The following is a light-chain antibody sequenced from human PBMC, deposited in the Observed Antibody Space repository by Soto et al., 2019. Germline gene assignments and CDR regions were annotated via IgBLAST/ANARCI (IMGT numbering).Light chain of an antibody. CDR2: DNN. V-gene: IGLV1-51*01. CDR1: SSNIEDNY. Sequence: QSVLTQPPSVSAAPGQRVTISCSGSSSNIEDNYVSWYQQLPGTAPKLLIYDNNRRPSGIPDRFSGSKSGTSATLGITGLQTGDEADYYCGTWDSSLSVWVFGGGTKLTVL. J-gene: IGLJ3*02. CDR3: GTWDSSLSVWV.